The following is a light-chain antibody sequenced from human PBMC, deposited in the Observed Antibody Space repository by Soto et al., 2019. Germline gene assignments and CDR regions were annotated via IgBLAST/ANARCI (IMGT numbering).Light chain of an antibody. CDR3: QQYGSSGT. V-gene: IGKV1-5*01. CDR1: QSISSW. Sequence: DFQMTQSPSTLSASVGDRVTITCRASQSISSWLAWYQQKPGKAPKLLIYDASSLESGVPSRFSGSGSGTDFTLTISRLEPEDFAVYYCQQYGSSGTFGQGTKVDIK. J-gene: IGKJ1*01. CDR2: DAS.